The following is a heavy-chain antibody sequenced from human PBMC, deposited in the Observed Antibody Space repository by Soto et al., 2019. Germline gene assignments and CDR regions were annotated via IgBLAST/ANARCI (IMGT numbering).Heavy chain of an antibody. J-gene: IGHJ6*02. V-gene: IGHV3-53*02. CDR2: IRTTGST. CDR3: ARNSMMDV. CDR1: GFAVSNHY. Sequence: VQLVETGGALIQPGGSLRLSCAASGFAVSNHYMNWVRQAPGKGLEWVSIIRTTGSTHYADSVKGRFTISRDNSKNTVSLEMNSLRVEDTAVYYCARNSMMDVWGQGTTVIVSS.